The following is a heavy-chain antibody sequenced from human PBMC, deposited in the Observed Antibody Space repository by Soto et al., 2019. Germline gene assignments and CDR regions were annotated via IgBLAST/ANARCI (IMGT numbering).Heavy chain of an antibody. CDR3: ARGLPNGDPPKTNWFDP. D-gene: IGHD4-17*01. J-gene: IGHJ5*02. CDR1: GGSFSGYY. CDR2: INHSGST. V-gene: IGHV4-34*01. Sequence: SETLSLTCAVYGGSFSGYYWSWIRQPPGKGLEWIGEINHSGSTNYNPSLKSRVTISVDTSKNQFSLKLSSVTAADTAVYYCARGLPNGDPPKTNWFDPWGQGTLVTVSS.